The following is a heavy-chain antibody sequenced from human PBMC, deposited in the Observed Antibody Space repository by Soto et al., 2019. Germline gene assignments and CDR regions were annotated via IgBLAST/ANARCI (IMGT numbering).Heavy chain of an antibody. CDR2: INAGNGKT. J-gene: IGHJ6*03. V-gene: IGHV1-3*01. Sequence: ASVKVSFKASGYTFTSYAMQWVRQAPGQRLEWMGCINAGNGKTKYSQKFQGRVTITRDRAASTAYMELRSLRSEGTDVYYXXTXYGREWLRFSNYYYYLDVWGKGTTVTVSS. CDR3: XTXYGREWLRFSNYYYYLDV. D-gene: IGHD5-12*01. CDR1: GYTFTSYA.